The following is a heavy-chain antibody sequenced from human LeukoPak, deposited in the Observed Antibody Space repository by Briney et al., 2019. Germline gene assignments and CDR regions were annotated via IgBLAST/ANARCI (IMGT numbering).Heavy chain of an antibody. CDR1: GYTFTGYY. Sequence: ASVKVSCKASGYTFTGYYMHWVRQAPGQGLEWMGWINPNSGNTGYAQKFQGRVTMTRNTSISTAYMELSSLRSEDTAVYYCARVFPGLYYMDVWGKGTTVTISS. J-gene: IGHJ6*03. CDR3: ARVFPGLYYMDV. CDR2: INPNSGNT. D-gene: IGHD3-10*01. V-gene: IGHV1-8*02.